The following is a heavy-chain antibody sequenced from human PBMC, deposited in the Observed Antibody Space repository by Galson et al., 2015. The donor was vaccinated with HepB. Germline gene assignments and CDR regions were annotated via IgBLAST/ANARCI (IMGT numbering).Heavy chain of an antibody. D-gene: IGHD4-17*01. CDR2: INPNSGGT. CDR1: GYTFTGYY. V-gene: IGHV1-2*02. J-gene: IGHJ3*02. Sequence: SVKVSCKASGYTFTGYYMHWVRQAPGQGLEWMGWINPNSGGTNYAQKFQGRVTMTRDTSISTAYMELSRLRSDDTAVYYCASLTTVTTDAFDIWGQGTMVTVSS. CDR3: ASLTTVTTDAFDI.